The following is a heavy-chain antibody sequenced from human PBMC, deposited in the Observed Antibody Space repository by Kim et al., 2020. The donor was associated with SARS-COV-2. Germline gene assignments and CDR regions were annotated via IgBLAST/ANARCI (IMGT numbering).Heavy chain of an antibody. CDR2: INPNSGGT. CDR3: ARTLCSSTSCYVGY. J-gene: IGHJ4*02. Sequence: ASVKVSCKASGYTFTGYYMHWVRQAPGQGLEWMGRINPNSGGTNYAQKFQGRVTMTRDTSISTAYMELSRLRSDDTAVYYCARTLCSSTSCYVGYWGQGTLVTVSS. D-gene: IGHD2-2*01. V-gene: IGHV1-2*06. CDR1: GYTFTGYY.